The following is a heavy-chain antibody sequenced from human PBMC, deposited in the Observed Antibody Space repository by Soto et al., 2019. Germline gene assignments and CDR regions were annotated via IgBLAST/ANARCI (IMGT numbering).Heavy chain of an antibody. J-gene: IGHJ5*02. Sequence: EVQLVQSGAEVKKPGESLRISCKGSGYSFTSYWISWVRQMPGKGLEWMGRIDPSDSYTNYSPSFQGHVTISADKSISTAYLQWSSLKASDTAMYYCARRLYDFWSGYNPSSWFDPWGQGTLVTVSS. D-gene: IGHD3-3*01. CDR3: ARRLYDFWSGYNPSSWFDP. V-gene: IGHV5-10-1*03. CDR1: GYSFTSYW. CDR2: IDPSDSYT.